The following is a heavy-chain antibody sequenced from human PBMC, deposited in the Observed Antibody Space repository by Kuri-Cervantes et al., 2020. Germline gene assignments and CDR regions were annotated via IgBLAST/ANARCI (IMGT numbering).Heavy chain of an antibody. CDR1: GFTFSSYA. D-gene: IGHD5-18*01. V-gene: IGHV3-23*01. Sequence: GESLKISCAASGFTFSSYAMSWVRQAPGKGLEWVSAISGSGGSTYYADSVKGRFTISRDNSKNTLYLQMNSLRAEDTAVYYCAKEVSYEDGAFDIWGQGTMVTVSS. J-gene: IGHJ3*02. CDR3: AKEVSYEDGAFDI. CDR2: ISGSGGST.